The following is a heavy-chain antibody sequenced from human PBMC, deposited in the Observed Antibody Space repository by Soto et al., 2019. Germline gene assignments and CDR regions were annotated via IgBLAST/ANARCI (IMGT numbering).Heavy chain of an antibody. Sequence: GASVKVSCKASGYSFTTYSMHWVRQAPGQRLEWMGWINTENGNTKYSQKLQGRVTIARDTSASTAYMELSSLRSEDTAVYYCARDILGIITIGVTHFWGQAAFLSLSS. D-gene: IGHD3-9*01. CDR1: GYSFTTYS. CDR2: INTENGNT. J-gene: IGHJ4*02. V-gene: IGHV1-3*04. CDR3: ARDILGIITIGVTHF.